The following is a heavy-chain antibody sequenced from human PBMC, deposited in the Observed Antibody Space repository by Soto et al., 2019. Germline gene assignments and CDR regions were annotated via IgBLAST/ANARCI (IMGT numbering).Heavy chain of an antibody. CDR1: GGSISSGGYY. Sequence: QVQLQESGPGLVKPSQTLSLTCTVSGGSISSGGYYWSWIRQHPGKGLEWIGYIYYSGSTYYNPSLKRRVTISVDTSKNQFSLKLSSVTAADTAVYYCARDGVAAYHFDYWGQGTLVTVSS. CDR2: IYYSGST. D-gene: IGHD2-15*01. J-gene: IGHJ4*02. CDR3: ARDGVAAYHFDY. V-gene: IGHV4-31*03.